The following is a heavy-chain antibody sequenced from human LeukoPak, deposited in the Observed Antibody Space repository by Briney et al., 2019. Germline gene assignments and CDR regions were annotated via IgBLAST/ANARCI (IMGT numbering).Heavy chain of an antibody. D-gene: IGHD3-22*01. V-gene: IGHV3-48*03. CDR1: GFTFSSYE. CDR2: ISSSGSTI. CDR3: ARASRSSGYYIYSGY. J-gene: IGHJ4*02. Sequence: PGGTLRLSCAASGFTFSSYEMNWVPQAPEKGLELVSYISSSGSTIYYTDSLNGRFNISRDNAKNSLYLQMNSLRAEDTAIYYCARASRSSGYYIYSGYWGQGTLVSVSS.